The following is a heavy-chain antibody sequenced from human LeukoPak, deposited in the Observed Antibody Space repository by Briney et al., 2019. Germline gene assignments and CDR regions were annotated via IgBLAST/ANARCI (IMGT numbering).Heavy chain of an antibody. CDR3: ELFVVVVPAANYRRGVVDNTADY. D-gene: IGHD2-2*01. J-gene: IGHJ4*02. V-gene: IGHV4-38-2*02. CDR2: INHSGST. Sequence: SETLSLTCTVSGYSISSGYYWGWIRQPPGKGLEWIGEINHSGSTNYNPSLKSRVTISVDTSKNQFSLKLGSVTAADTAVYYCELFVVVVPAANYRRGVVDNTADYWGQGTLVTVSS. CDR1: GYSISSGYY.